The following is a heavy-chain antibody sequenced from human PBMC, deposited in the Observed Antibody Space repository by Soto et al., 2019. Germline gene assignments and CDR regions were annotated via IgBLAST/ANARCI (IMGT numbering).Heavy chain of an antibody. CDR1: GFTFSSYW. V-gene: IGHV3-74*01. D-gene: IGHD3-10*01. J-gene: IGHJ4*02. Sequence: EVQLVESGGNLVQPGGSLRLSCAASGFTFSSYWIHWVRQPPGKGLLWVSRINTDGSTTNYADSVKGRFTISRDNAKNTLYLQMNSLRAEDTGVYYFARGASGNYYLDYWGQGALVTISS. CDR2: INTDGSTT. CDR3: ARGASGNYYLDY.